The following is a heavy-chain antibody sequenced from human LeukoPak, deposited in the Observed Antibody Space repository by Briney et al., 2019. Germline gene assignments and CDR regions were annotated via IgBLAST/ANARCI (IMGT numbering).Heavy chain of an antibody. CDR1: GFTVSGDY. Sequence: GGSLRLSCAASGFTVSGDYMSWVRQAPGKGPEWVSVIYSGGSTYYADSVKGRFTISRDNSKNTLYLQMNSLRAEDTAVYYCARAYYDILTGYDYWGQGTLVTVSS. CDR3: ARAYYDILTGYDY. V-gene: IGHV3-53*01. J-gene: IGHJ4*02. CDR2: IYSGGST. D-gene: IGHD3-9*01.